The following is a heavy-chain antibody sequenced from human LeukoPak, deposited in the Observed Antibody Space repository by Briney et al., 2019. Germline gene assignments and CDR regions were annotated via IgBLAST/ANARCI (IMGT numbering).Heavy chain of an antibody. Sequence: GGSLRLSCAASGFTFSNYGMRWVRQAPGKGLEWVASIRVDGSNRFHPYSVKGRFTISRDNSNYTLHLQMNSVRPADTAVYYCAKMGRTFNIGGYYFDYWGQGTLVTVSS. CDR3: AKMGRTFNIGGYYFDY. CDR2: IRVDGSNR. D-gene: IGHD2/OR15-2a*01. CDR1: GFTFSNYG. V-gene: IGHV3-30*02. J-gene: IGHJ4*02.